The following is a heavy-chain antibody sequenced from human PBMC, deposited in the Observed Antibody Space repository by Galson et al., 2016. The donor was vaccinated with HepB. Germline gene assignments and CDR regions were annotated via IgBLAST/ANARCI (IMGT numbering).Heavy chain of an antibody. V-gene: IGHV3-23*01. CDR1: GFAFSDYV. J-gene: IGHJ6*04. D-gene: IGHD2-2*01. Sequence: SLRLSCAASGFAFSDYVMTWVRQTPGKGLEWVSTISGGDTTYYADFVKGRFTISRDHSNDTLFLQMNSLRAEDTAVYYCAKSAGYCSSSRCYHFYYFGMDVWGKGTTVTVSS. CDR2: ISGGDTT. CDR3: AKSAGYCSSSRCYHFYYFGMDV.